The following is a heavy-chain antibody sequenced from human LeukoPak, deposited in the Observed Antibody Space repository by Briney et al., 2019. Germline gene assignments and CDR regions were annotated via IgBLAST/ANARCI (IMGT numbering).Heavy chain of an antibody. CDR1: GFTFSSYW. V-gene: IGHV3-7*03. Sequence: GGSLRLSCAASGFTFSSYWMSWVRQAPGKGLEWVANIKQDGSERNYVDSVKGRFTISRDNSKNTLYLQINSLRAEDTAVYYCAQSGIRFLEWEIDYWGQGTLVTVSS. D-gene: IGHD3-3*01. CDR3: AQSGIRFLEWEIDY. J-gene: IGHJ4*02. CDR2: IKQDGSER.